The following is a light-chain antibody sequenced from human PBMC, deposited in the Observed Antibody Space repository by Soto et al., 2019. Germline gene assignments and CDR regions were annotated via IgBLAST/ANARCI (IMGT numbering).Light chain of an antibody. CDR3: QQRSNWPPWT. CDR1: QSINNY. Sequence: EIVLTQSPATLSLSPGERATLSCRASQSINNYLAWYQQKPGQAPRLLIYDASNRATGIPARFSGSGSVTDFTLTISSLEPEDFAVYYCQQRSNWPPWTFCQGTKVEIK. V-gene: IGKV3-11*01. CDR2: DAS. J-gene: IGKJ1*01.